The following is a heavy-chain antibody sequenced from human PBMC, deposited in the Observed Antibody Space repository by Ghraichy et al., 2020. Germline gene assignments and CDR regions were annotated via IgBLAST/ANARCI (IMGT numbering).Heavy chain of an antibody. V-gene: IGHV4-39*01. J-gene: IGHJ4*02. CDR2: ILYTGGA. Sequence: ETLSLTCTVSGDSINTESYYWAWIRRPPGKGLEWITSILYTGGAYYRPSLKSRVTISVDTSKNQFSLKLSSVTAADTAVYYCARKDRNDYFDFWGQGTLVTVSS. CDR3: ARKDRNDYFDF. CDR1: GDSINTESYY.